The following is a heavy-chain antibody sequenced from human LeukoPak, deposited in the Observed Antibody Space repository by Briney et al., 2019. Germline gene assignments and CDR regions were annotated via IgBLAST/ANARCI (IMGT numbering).Heavy chain of an antibody. CDR3: ARVARRDILTGPLEGAFDI. V-gene: IGHV1-18*01. J-gene: IGHJ3*02. CDR1: GYTFTSYG. D-gene: IGHD3-9*01. Sequence: ASVKVSCKASGYTFTSYGISWVRQAPGQGLEWMGWISAYNGNTNYAQKLQGGVTMTTDTSTSTAYMELRSLRSDDTAVYYCARVARRDILTGPLEGAFDIWGQGTMVTVSS. CDR2: ISAYNGNT.